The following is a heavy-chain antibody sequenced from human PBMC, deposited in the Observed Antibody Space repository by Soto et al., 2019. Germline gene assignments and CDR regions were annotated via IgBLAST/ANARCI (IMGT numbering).Heavy chain of an antibody. J-gene: IGHJ4*02. D-gene: IGHD2-15*01. CDR1: GGSIISSSYY. Sequence: SETLSLTCTVSGGSIISSSYYWGLIRQPPGKGLEWIGSIYYSGSTYYNPSLKSRVTISVDTSKNQFSLKLSSVTAADTAVYYCAGYDCSGGSCYLRAQINFDYWGQGTLVTVSS. V-gene: IGHV4-39*01. CDR2: IYYSGST. CDR3: AGYDCSGGSCYLRAQINFDY.